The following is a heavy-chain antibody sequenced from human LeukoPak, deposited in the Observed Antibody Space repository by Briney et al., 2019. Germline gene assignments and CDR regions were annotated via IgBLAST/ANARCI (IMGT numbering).Heavy chain of an antibody. CDR2: ISWDGGST. CDR1: GFTFDDYA. Sequence: GGSLRLSCAASGFTFDDYAMHWVRQAPGKGLEWVSLISWDGGSTYYADSVKGRFTISRDNSKNSLYLQMNSLRAEDTALYCCAKDKGVAAAPTLDVWGKGTTATVSS. J-gene: IGHJ6*04. D-gene: IGHD6-13*01. CDR3: AKDKGVAAAPTLDV. V-gene: IGHV3-43D*03.